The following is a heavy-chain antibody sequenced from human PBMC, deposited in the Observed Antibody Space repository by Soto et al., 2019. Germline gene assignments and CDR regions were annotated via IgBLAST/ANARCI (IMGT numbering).Heavy chain of an antibody. D-gene: IGHD6-19*01. CDR3: ARASYGIAVAGSFDY. V-gene: IGHV3-33*01. J-gene: IGHJ4*02. CDR1: GFTFSSYG. Sequence: QVQLVESGGGVVQPGRSLRLSCAASGFTFSSYGMHWVRQAPGKGLEWVAVIWYDGSNKYYADSVKGRFTISRDNSKNTLYLQMNSLRAEDTAVYYSARASYGIAVAGSFDYWGQGTLVTVSS. CDR2: IWYDGSNK.